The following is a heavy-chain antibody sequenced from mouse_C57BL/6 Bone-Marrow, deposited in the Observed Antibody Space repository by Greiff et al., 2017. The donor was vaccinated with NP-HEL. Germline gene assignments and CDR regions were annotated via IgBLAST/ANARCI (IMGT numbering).Heavy chain of an antibody. D-gene: IGHD2-5*01. Sequence: VHLVASGAELARPGASVKLSCKASGYTFTSYGLSWVKQRTGQGLAWIGEIYPRSGNTYYNEQFQGKATLTADTSSSTAYMELRSLTSEDSAVYFCARPSYYSNFPAWFAYWGQGTLVTVSA. CDR3: ARPSYYSNFPAWFAY. J-gene: IGHJ3*01. CDR1: GYTFTSYG. CDR2: IYPRSGNT. V-gene: IGHV1-81*01.